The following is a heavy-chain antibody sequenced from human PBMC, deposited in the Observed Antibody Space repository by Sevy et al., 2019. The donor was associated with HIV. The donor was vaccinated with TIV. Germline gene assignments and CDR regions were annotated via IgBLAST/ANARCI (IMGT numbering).Heavy chain of an antibody. CDR1: GFTFSSYA. CDR3: AKVDGGDYDFWSGYYYFDY. V-gene: IGHV3-23*01. D-gene: IGHD3-3*01. CDR2: ISGSGGST. Sequence: GGSLRLSCAASGFTFSSYAMSWVRQAPGKGLEWVSVISGSGGSTYYADSVKGRFTISRDNSKNTLYLQMNSLRAEDTAVYYCAKVDGGDYDFWSGYYYFDYWGQGTLVTVSS. J-gene: IGHJ4*02.